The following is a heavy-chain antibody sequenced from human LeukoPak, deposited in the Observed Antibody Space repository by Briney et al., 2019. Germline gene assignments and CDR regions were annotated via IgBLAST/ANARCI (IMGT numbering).Heavy chain of an antibody. CDR3: ARTHGSGSYYHYYMDV. J-gene: IGHJ6*03. CDR2: ISSRGTTI. Sequence: GGSLRLSCEASGFTFSSYEMNWVRQAPGKGLEWVPYISSRGTTIYDADSVRGRFTISRDNAKNSLYLQMNSLRAEDTAVYYCARTHGSGSYYHYYMDVWGKGTTVTISS. D-gene: IGHD3-10*01. V-gene: IGHV3-48*03. CDR1: GFTFSSYE.